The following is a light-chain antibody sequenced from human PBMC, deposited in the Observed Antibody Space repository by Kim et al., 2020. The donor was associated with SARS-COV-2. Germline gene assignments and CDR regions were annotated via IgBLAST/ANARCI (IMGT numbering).Light chain of an antibody. J-gene: IGLJ2*01. V-gene: IGLV2-14*03. Sequence: QSALTQPASVSGSPGQSITISCTATSSAGYNYVSWYQQHPAKAPQLMIYDDNKRPSGISDRFSASKSGKTASLTISGLQAEDEADYYCSSYTDSGTWVFGGGTQLTVL. CDR1: SSAGYNY. CDR2: DDN. CDR3: SSYTDSGTWV.